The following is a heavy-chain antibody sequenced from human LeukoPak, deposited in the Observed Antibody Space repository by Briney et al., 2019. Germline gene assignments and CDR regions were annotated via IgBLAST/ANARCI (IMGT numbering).Heavy chain of an antibody. CDR1: GFTFSSYS. CDR2: ISSSSSYI. CDR3: ARVKLSEWIQLWLLDY. J-gene: IGHJ4*02. D-gene: IGHD5-18*01. V-gene: IGHV3-21*01. Sequence: GGCLRLSCAASGFTFSSYSMNWVRRAPGKGLEWVSSISSSSSYIYYAHSVKGRFTISRDNAKNSLYLQMNSLRAEDTAVYYCARVKLSEWIQLWLLDYWGQGTLVTVSS.